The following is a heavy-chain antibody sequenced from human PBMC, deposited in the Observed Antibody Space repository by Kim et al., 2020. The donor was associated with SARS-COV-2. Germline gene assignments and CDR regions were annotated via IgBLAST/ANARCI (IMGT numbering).Heavy chain of an antibody. V-gene: IGHV1-18*01. D-gene: IGHD3-22*01. J-gene: IGHJ4*02. Sequence: EQKLQGRVTMTTDTSTSTAYMELRSLRSDDTAVYYCARGGDSSGYYLFDYWGQGTLVTVSS. CDR3: ARGGDSSGYYLFDY.